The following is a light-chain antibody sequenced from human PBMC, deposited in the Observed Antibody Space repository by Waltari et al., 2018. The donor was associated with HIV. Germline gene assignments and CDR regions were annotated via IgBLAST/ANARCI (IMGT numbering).Light chain of an antibody. V-gene: IGLV3-19*01. CDR1: NLRAYS. Sequence: SSEVTQDPAVSVALGQTVKITFQGENLRAYSASWYQQKPGQAPVLVSYGKNKRPAEIPDRFSSSASRNTASLTITGAQAEDEADYYCKTRDRSGNLYVFGTGTTVTVL. CDR3: KTRDRSGNLYV. CDR2: GKN. J-gene: IGLJ1*01.